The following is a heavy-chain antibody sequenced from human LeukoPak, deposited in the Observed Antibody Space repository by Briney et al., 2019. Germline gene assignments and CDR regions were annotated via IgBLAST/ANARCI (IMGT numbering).Heavy chain of an antibody. CDR1: GGTFSSYA. V-gene: IGHV1-69*01. D-gene: IGHD3-10*01. Sequence: SVKVSCKASGGTFSSYAISWVRQAPGQGLEWMGGIIPIFGTANYAQKFQGRVTITADESTSTAYMELSSLRSEDTAVYYCARDFMVRGVIIPDAFDIWGQGTMVTVSS. CDR3: ARDFMVRGVIIPDAFDI. J-gene: IGHJ3*02. CDR2: IIPIFGTA.